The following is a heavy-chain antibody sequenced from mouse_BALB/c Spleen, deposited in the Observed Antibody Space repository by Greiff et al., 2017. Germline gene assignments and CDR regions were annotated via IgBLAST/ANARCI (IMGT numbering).Heavy chain of an antibody. CDR3: ASSRYDPFAY. D-gene: IGHD2-14*01. CDR2: ISYDGSN. CDR1: GYSITSGYY. Sequence: DVKLQESGPGLVKPSQSLSLTCSVTGYSITSGYYWNWIRQFPGNKLEWMGYISYDGSNNYNPSLKNRTSITRDTSKNQFFLKLNSVTTEDTATYYCASSRYDPFAYWGQGTLVTVSA. J-gene: IGHJ3*01. V-gene: IGHV3-6*02.